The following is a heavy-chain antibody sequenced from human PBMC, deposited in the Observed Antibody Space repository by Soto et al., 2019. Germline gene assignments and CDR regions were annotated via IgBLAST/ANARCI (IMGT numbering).Heavy chain of an antibody. CDR2: INPNSGGT. CDR1: RYGITDKC. V-gene: IGHV1-2*02. Sequence: VKASCEDPRYGITDKCMYWVRQANGQGLEWMGWINPNSGGTDYAQKYQGRITMTRDTSISTAYMELSGLTPDDTAVFYCTSASVVVGGSKNLLPSHYWGQGTLVTVTS. J-gene: IGHJ4*02. D-gene: IGHD3-22*01. CDR3: TSASVVVGGSKNLLPSHY.